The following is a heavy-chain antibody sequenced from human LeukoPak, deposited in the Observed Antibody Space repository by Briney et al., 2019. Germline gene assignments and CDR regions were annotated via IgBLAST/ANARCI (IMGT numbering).Heavy chain of an antibody. Sequence: GGSLRLSCAASGFTFSSYSMNWVRQAPGKGLEWVSSISSSSSYIYYADSVKGRFTISRDNAKNSLYLQMNSLRAEDTAVYYCASWPTVTTQNFDYWGQGTLVTVSS. CDR3: ASWPTVTTQNFDY. D-gene: IGHD4-17*01. V-gene: IGHV3-21*01. CDR2: ISSSSSYI. J-gene: IGHJ4*02. CDR1: GFTFSSYS.